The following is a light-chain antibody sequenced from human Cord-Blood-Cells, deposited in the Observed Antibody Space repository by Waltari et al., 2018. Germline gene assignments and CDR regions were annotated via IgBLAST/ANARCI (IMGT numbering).Light chain of an antibody. CDR2: GNS. V-gene: IGLV1-40*01. CDR3: QSYDSSLSGVV. Sequence: QSVLTQPPSVSGAPGQRVTIYCTGSSSTIRAGSAVPWYQQLPGTAPQLLIYGNSNRPSGVPDRFSGSKSGTSASLAITGLQAEDEADYYCQSYDSSLSGVVFGGGTKLTVL. J-gene: IGLJ2*01. CDR1: SSTIRAGSA.